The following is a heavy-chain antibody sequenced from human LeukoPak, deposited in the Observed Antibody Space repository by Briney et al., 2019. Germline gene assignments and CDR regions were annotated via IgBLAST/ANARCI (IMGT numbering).Heavy chain of an antibody. D-gene: IGHD4-17*01. CDR2: ISSSGSTI. V-gene: IGHV3-11*01. CDR1: GFTFSTYW. CDR3: ARHTTVTTPFDY. Sequence: PGGSLRLSCAASGFTFSTYWMSWVRQAPGEGLEWVSYISSSGSTIYYADSVKGRFTISRDNAKNSLYLQMNSLRAEDTAVYYCARHTTVTTPFDYWGQGTLVTVSS. J-gene: IGHJ4*02.